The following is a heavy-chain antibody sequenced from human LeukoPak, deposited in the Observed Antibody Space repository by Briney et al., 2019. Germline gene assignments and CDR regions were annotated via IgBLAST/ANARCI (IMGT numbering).Heavy chain of an antibody. Sequence: PSETLSLTCAVYGGSFSGYYWSWIRQPPGKGLEWIGEINHSGSTNYNPSLESRVTISVDTSKNQFSLKLSSVTAADTAVYYCSSGIAAYYYYGMDVWGQGTTVTVSS. D-gene: IGHD6-13*01. CDR1: GGSFSGYY. V-gene: IGHV4-34*01. J-gene: IGHJ6*02. CDR2: INHSGST. CDR3: SSGIAAYYYYGMDV.